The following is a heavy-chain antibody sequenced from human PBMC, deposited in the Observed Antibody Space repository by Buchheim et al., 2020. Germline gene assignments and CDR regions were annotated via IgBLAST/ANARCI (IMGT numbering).Heavy chain of an antibody. Sequence: QVQLVQSGAEVKKPGSSVKVSCKASGGTFSSYAISWVRQAPGQGLEWMGGIIPIFGTANYAQKFQGRVTITADKSTSTAYMELSSLRSEDTAVYYFARVVFEYYYDSSGSRFDPWGQGTL. D-gene: IGHD3-22*01. CDR2: IIPIFGTA. CDR1: GGTFSSYA. CDR3: ARVVFEYYYDSSGSRFDP. J-gene: IGHJ5*02. V-gene: IGHV1-69*06.